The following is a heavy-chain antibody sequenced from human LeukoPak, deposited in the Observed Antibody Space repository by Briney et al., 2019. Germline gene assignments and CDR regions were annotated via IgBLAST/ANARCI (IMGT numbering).Heavy chain of an antibody. V-gene: IGHV4-39*01. CDR3: ARQIYGSGKADY. D-gene: IGHD3-10*01. J-gene: IGHJ4*02. Sequence: SETPSLTCTVSGDSISSGSYYWAWIRQPPGKGLEWIGSIFYSGSTYYNPSLKSRVTIFVDAPKNQFSLKLSSVTAADTAVYYCARQIYGSGKADYWGQGTLVTVPS. CDR1: GDSISSGSYY. CDR2: IFYSGST.